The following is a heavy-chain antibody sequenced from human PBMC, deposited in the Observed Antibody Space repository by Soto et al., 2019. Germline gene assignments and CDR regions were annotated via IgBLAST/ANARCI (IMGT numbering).Heavy chain of an antibody. J-gene: IGHJ6*02. CDR2: IFSNDEK. CDR1: GFSLSNARMG. D-gene: IGHD3-3*01. Sequence: QVTLKESGPVLVKPTETLTLTCTVSGFSLSNARMGVSWIRQPPGKALEWLAHIFSNDEKSYSTSLKSRLTISKDPSKCQVVLTMTNMDPVDTATYYCARIRGVVKAYYSYGMDVWGQGTTVTVSS. V-gene: IGHV2-26*01. CDR3: ARIRGVVKAYYSYGMDV.